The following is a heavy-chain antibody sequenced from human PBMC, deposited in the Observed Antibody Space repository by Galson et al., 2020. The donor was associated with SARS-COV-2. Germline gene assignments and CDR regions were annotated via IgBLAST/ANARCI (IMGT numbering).Heavy chain of an antibody. Sequence: GGYLRLSCAASGFTFSSYAMHWVRQAPGKGLEWVAIISYDGNNKYHADSVKGRFTISRDNSKNTLYLQMNSLRTEDTAMYYCARDQGGTAGNYGMDVWGQGTTVTVSS. D-gene: IGHD6-13*01. J-gene: IGHJ6*02. CDR1: GFTFSSYA. V-gene: IGHV3-30*04. CDR3: ARDQGGTAGNYGMDV. CDR2: ISYDGNNK.